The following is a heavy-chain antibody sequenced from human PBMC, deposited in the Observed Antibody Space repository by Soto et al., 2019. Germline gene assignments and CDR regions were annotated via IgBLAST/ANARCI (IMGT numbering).Heavy chain of an antibody. J-gene: IGHJ4*02. D-gene: IGHD6-13*01. Sequence: VASVKVSCKTSGYTFTNYGITWVRQAPGQGLEWMGWISGYNGDTNYPQKLQGRVTMTTDTSTSTVYMELRNLRSDDTAMYYCARDHSSSWHDFDYWGQGTLATVSS. CDR2: ISGYNGDT. V-gene: IGHV1-18*01. CDR3: ARDHSSSWHDFDY. CDR1: GYTFTNYG.